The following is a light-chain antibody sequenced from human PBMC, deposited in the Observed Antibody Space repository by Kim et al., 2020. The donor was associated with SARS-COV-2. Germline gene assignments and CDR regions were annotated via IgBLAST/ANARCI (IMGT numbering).Light chain of an antibody. Sequence: SPGDRATLSCRASQSISHNLAWYQQKPGQAPRLLIYAASTRATGIPSRFSGSGSGTEFTHTISSLQSGDFGVYFCQQYNDWRTFGQGTKVEIK. J-gene: IGKJ1*01. CDR2: AAS. CDR1: QSISHN. V-gene: IGKV3-15*01. CDR3: QQYNDWRT.